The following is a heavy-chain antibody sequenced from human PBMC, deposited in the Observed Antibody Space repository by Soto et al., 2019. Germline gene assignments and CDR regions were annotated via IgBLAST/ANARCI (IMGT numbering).Heavy chain of an antibody. CDR3: ARAEYFYERSGYYAAPLFAH. Sequence: QVLLQESSPRLVKPSETLSLTCTVSDGSISSYYWTCIPHSAGKGLEWIGRIYDSGSTNYNPSLKSRVTLSVDRAKNNFSLKRTPVTAADTAVYYRARAEYFYERSGYYAAPLFAHWGHGVLVTFS. J-gene: IGHJ4*01. V-gene: IGHV4-4*07. CDR2: IYDSGST. D-gene: IGHD3-22*01. CDR1: DGSISSYY.